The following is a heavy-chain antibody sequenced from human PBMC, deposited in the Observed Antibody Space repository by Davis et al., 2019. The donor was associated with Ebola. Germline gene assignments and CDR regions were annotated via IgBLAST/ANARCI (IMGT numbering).Heavy chain of an antibody. CDR3: ARAYSSGWYDY. J-gene: IGHJ4*02. Sequence: GESLKISCAASGFSFSSYWLSWVRQAPGKGLEWVANINQDGSDQQYVGSVKGRFTISRDNSKNTLYLQMGSLRAEDMAVYYCARAYSSGWYDYWGQGTLVTVSS. V-gene: IGHV3-7*01. CDR2: INQDGSDQ. CDR1: GFSFSSYW. D-gene: IGHD6-19*01.